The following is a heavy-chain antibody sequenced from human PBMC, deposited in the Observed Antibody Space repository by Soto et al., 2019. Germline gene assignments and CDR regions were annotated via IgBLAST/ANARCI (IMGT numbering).Heavy chain of an antibody. V-gene: IGHV3-33*01. J-gene: IGHJ4*02. CDR2: IWYDGSNK. D-gene: IGHD1-1*01. CDR1: GFTFSSYG. CDR3: ARVRYNLNDEGGLGDY. Sequence: QVQLVESGGGVVQPGRSLRLSCAASGFTFSSYGMHWVRQAPGKGLEWVAVIWYDGSNKYYADSVKGRFTISRDNSKNTLYLQMNSLRAEDTAVYYCARVRYNLNDEGGLGDYWGQGTLVTVSS.